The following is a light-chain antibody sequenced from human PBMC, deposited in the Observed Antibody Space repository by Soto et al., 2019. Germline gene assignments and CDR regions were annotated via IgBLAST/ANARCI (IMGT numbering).Light chain of an antibody. V-gene: IGLV1-40*01. CDR1: SSNIGAGYD. CDR2: GNS. CDR3: QSYDSSLSAR. J-gene: IGLJ7*01. Sequence: QSVLTQPPSVSGAPGQRVTISCTGSSSNIGAGYDVHWYQQLPGTAPKLLIYGNSNRPSGVPDRFSGSKSGTSASLAITGLQAEDDADYYCQSYDSSLSARFGGGTQLTVL.